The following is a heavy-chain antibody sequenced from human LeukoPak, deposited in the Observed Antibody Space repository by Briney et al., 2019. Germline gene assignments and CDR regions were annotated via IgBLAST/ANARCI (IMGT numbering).Heavy chain of an antibody. V-gene: IGHV4-59*01. Sequence: PSETLSLTCTVSGGSISSYYWSWIRQSPGKGLECIGYIYSNGSTNYNPSLKSRVTISVDMSKNQFSVKLSSVTAADTAVYYCARGAYSGYDLDYWGQGTLVTVSS. CDR2: IYSNGST. CDR1: GGSISSYY. CDR3: ARGAYSGYDLDY. J-gene: IGHJ4*02. D-gene: IGHD5-12*01.